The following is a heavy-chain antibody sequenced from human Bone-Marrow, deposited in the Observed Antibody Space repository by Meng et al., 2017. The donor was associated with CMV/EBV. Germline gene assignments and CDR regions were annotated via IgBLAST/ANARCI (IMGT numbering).Heavy chain of an antibody. Sequence: SETLSLTCTVSGGSVSSISYYWNWIRQPPGKGLEWIGYIYYSGSTNYNPSLKSRVTISVDTSKNQFSLKLNSVTAADTAVYYCARGCSSTSCYTAFDYWGQGTLVTVSS. CDR3: ARGCSSTSCYTAFDY. CDR2: IYYSGST. V-gene: IGHV4-61*01. D-gene: IGHD2-2*02. CDR1: GGSVSSISYY. J-gene: IGHJ4*02.